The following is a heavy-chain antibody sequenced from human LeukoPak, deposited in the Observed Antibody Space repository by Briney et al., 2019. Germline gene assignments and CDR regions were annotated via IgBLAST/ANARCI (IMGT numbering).Heavy chain of an antibody. J-gene: IGHJ4*02. CDR2: ISYDGSHK. CDR1: GFTFSNYA. D-gene: IGHD4-17*01. Sequence: GRSLRPSCAASGFTFSNYAMHWVRQAPGKGLEWVTVISYDGSHKYYADSVKGRFTISRDNSKNTLYLQMNSLRAEDTAVYYCARRNGDYGLDYWGQGTLVTVSS. CDR3: ARRNGDYGLDY. V-gene: IGHV3-30*04.